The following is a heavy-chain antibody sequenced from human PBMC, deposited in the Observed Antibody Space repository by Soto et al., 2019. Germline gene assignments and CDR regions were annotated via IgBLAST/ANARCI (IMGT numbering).Heavy chain of an antibody. V-gene: IGHV1-18*01. CDR2: ISAYNGNT. CDR3: ARDPVAKQLETEYFQH. CDR1: GYTFTSYG. D-gene: IGHD6-13*01. Sequence: QVPLVQSGAEVKKPGASVKVSCKASGYTFTSYGISWVRQAPGQGLEWMGWISAYNGNTNYAQKLQARVTMTTDTPTSTAYMELRSLRSDATAVYYCARDPVAKQLETEYFQHWGQGTLVTVSS. J-gene: IGHJ1*01.